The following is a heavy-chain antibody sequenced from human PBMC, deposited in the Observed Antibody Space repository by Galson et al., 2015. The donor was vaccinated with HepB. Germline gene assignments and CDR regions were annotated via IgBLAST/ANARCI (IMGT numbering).Heavy chain of an antibody. CDR2: IIPAVGIT. J-gene: IGHJ5*01. D-gene: IGHD4/OR15-4a*01. V-gene: IGHV1-69*04. CDR3: ARRRDYFDS. CDR1: RGILATYA. Sequence: SVKVSCKAPRGILATYAITWVRQAPGQGLEWMGRIIPAVGITNYAQKFQGRVRFTADISTNTAYMDLSSLRSEDTAVYYCARRRDYFDSWGQGTAVTVSS.